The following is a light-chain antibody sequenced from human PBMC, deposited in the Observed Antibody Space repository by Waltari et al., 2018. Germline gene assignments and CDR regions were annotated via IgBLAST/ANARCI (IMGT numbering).Light chain of an antibody. V-gene: IGKV3-20*01. J-gene: IGKJ1*01. CDR3: QHYVRLPAT. CDR2: GAS. Sequence: EIVLTQSPGTLSLSPGERATLSCRASQSVGRSLAWYQQKRGQAPRLLIYGASSRATGIPDSFSGSGSGTDFSLTISRLEPEDFAVYYCQHYVRLPATFGQGTDVEIK. CDR1: QSVGRS.